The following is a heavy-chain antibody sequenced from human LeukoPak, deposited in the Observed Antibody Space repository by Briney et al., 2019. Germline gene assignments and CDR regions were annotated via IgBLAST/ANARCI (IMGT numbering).Heavy chain of an antibody. CDR2: ISGNSGKT. J-gene: IGHJ5*02. CDR3: ARNAGRYFEFAP. CDR1: GYTFITYG. D-gene: IGHD1-26*01. Sequence: ASVTVSFKTSGYTFITYGLSWVRQAPGQGLEWMGWISGNSGKTHYAQKFQDRVTLTTDTSSTTAFMELRSLRSDDTAMYYCARNAGRYFEFAPWGQGTLVTVSS. V-gene: IGHV1-18*01.